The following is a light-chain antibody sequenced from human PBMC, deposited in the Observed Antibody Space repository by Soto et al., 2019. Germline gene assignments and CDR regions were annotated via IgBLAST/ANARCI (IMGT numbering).Light chain of an antibody. V-gene: IGLV2-14*03. CDR3: RSYSSSSTHVV. CDR2: DVT. Sequence: QSALTQPASVSGSPGRSVTISCTGSSSDVGDFNYVSWYQHLPGRAPKLIIYDVTNRPSGISYRFSASKSGRTASLTISGLQAEDEGGYYWRSYSSSSTHVVFGGGTKVAVL. J-gene: IGLJ2*01. CDR1: SSDVGDFNY.